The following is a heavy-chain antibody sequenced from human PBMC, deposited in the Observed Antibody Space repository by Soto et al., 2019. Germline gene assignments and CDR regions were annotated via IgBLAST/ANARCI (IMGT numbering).Heavy chain of an antibody. Sequence: EVQLLESRGGLVQPGGSLRLSCAASGFTFGTYAMKWLRQAPGRGLECVSFISGSGRTTYYADSVKGRFTVSRDNSKNTMYLQMNSLRAEDTALYYCAKFRGPSYSYYYMDVWGKGTTVTVSS. CDR1: GFTFGTYA. CDR2: ISGSGRTT. CDR3: AKFRGPSYSYYYMDV. J-gene: IGHJ6*03. V-gene: IGHV3-23*01. D-gene: IGHD3-16*01.